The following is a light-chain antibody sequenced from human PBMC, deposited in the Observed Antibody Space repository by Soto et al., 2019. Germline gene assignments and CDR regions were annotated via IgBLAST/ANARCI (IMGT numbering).Light chain of an antibody. V-gene: IGKV3-20*01. CDR2: DAS. CDR3: QQYGSSGT. J-gene: IGKJ1*01. CDR1: QSVSSSY. Sequence: EMVMTQSPAILSVSPGESATLSCRASQSVSSSYLAWYQQKPGQAPRLLIYDASSRATGIPDRFGGSGSGTDFTLTISRLEPEDFAVYYCQQYGSSGTFGQGTKVDIK.